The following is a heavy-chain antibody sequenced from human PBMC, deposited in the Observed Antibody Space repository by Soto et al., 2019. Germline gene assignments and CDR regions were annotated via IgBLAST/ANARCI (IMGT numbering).Heavy chain of an antibody. Sequence: GASVKVSCKASGYTFTSYGISWVRQAPGQGLEWMGWISAYNGNTNYAQKLQGRVTMTTDTSTSTAYMELRSLRSDDTAVYYCARDSFPYSSGWYYFDYWGQGTLVTVSS. V-gene: IGHV1-18*01. J-gene: IGHJ4*02. CDR1: GYTFTSYG. CDR3: ARDSFPYSSGWYYFDY. D-gene: IGHD6-19*01. CDR2: ISAYNGNT.